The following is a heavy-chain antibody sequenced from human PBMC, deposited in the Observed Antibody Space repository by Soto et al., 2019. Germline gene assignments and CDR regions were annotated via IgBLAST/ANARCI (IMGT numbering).Heavy chain of an antibody. CDR2: INQDGSEK. V-gene: IGHV3-7*03. CDR3: SRLSGGGPGGSQ. Sequence: EVQLVESGGGLGQPGGSLRLSCVASGFTFTSYWMTWARQAPGKGLEWLAKINQDGSEKNYVASVWGRFTISRDNAKNSLFLQMDSLRSEDTGVYFCSRLSGGGPGGSQWGQGTRVTVSS. CDR1: GFTFTSYW. J-gene: IGHJ4*02. D-gene: IGHD2-15*01.